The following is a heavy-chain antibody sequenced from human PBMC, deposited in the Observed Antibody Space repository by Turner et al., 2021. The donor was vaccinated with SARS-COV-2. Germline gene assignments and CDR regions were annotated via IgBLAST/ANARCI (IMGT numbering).Heavy chain of an antibody. Sequence: VHLQESGPGLLMPSQTLSLICTVSGGPVSSGDYYWSWLRQFPRKGLAWIGYIYNSETTSYNPSLKSRVTISVDTSKNQFSLRLNSVTAANTVIYYCARHGNELGIQLWGQGTLVTVSS. D-gene: IGHD5-18*01. J-gene: IGHJ4*02. CDR1: GGPVSSGDYY. CDR3: ARHGNELGIQL. V-gene: IGHV4-30-4*01. CDR2: IYNSETT.